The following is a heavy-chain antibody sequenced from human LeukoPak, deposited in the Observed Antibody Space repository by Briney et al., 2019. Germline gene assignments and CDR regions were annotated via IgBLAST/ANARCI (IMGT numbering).Heavy chain of an antibody. J-gene: IGHJ4*02. CDR3: AKDTGYYYDSSNYWN. CDR1: GFTFDDYA. D-gene: IGHD3-22*01. Sequence: PGRSLRLSCAASGFTFDDYAMHWVRQAPGKGLEWVSGISWNSGSIGYADSVKGRFTIPRDNAKNSLYLQMNSLRAEDTALYYCAKDTGYYYDSSNYWNWGQGTLVTVSS. V-gene: IGHV3-9*01. CDR2: ISWNSGSI.